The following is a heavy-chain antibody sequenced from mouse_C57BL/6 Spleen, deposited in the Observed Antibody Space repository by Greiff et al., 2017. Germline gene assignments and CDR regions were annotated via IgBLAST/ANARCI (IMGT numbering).Heavy chain of an antibody. J-gene: IGHJ1*03. Sequence: DVKLQESGPGLVKPSQSLSLTCSVTGYSITSGYYWNWIRQFPGNKLEWMGYISYDGSNNYNPSLKNRISITRDTSKNQFFLKLNSVTTEDTATYYCARDPYGSSYWYCDVWGTGTTVTVSS. D-gene: IGHD1-1*01. CDR1: GYSITSGYY. V-gene: IGHV3-6*01. CDR2: ISYDGSN. CDR3: ARDPYGSSYWYCDV.